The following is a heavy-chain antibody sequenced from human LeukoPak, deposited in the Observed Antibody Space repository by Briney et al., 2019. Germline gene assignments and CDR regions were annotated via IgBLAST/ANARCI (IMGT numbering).Heavy chain of an antibody. CDR2: IYTSGST. CDR3: AREGYYGSGSYPDY. V-gene: IGHV4-61*02. Sequence: SQTLSLTCTVSGGSISSGSYYWSWIRQPAGKGLEWIGGIYTSGSTNYNPSLKSRVTISVDTSKNQFSLKLSSVTAADTAVYYCAREGYYGSGSYPDYWGQGTLVTVSS. CDR1: GGSISSGSYY. D-gene: IGHD3-10*01. J-gene: IGHJ4*02.